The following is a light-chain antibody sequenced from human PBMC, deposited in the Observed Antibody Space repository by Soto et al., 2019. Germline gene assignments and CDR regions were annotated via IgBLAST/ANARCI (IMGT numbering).Light chain of an antibody. V-gene: IGKV3-11*01. CDR1: QSVSSY. J-gene: IGKJ1*01. CDR2: DAS. Sequence: EIVLTQSPATLSLSPGERATLSCRASQSVSSYFAWYQQKPGQAPNLLIYDASNRATGIPARFSGSGSGTAFTLTISSLEPEDFAVYYCQQRSTWPVTFGQGTKVEI. CDR3: QQRSTWPVT.